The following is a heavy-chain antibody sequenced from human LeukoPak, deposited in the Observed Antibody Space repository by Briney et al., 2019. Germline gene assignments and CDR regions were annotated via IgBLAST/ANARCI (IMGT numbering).Heavy chain of an antibody. D-gene: IGHD6-13*01. CDR2: ISGSGGST. V-gene: IGHV3-23*01. CDR3: AKGYSSSWYTRPDFDY. Sequence: WGSLRLSCAASGFTFSSYGMSWVRQAPGKGLEWVSAISGSGGSTYYADSVKGRFTISRDNSKNTLYLQMNSLRAEDTAVYYCAKGYSSSWYTRPDFDYWGQGTLVTVSS. CDR1: GFTFSSYG. J-gene: IGHJ4*02.